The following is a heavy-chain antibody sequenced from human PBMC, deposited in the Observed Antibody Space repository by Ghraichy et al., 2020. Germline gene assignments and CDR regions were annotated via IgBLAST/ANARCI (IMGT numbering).Heavy chain of an antibody. D-gene: IGHD2-8*01. V-gene: IGHV1-18*01. J-gene: IGHJ4*02. CDR3: ARTDMVYATPDYFDY. Sequence: ASVKVSCKASGYTFTSYGISWVRQAPGQGLEWMGWISAYNGNTNYAQKLQGRVTMTTDTSTSTAYMELRSLRSDDTAVYYCARTDMVYATPDYFDYWGQGTLVTVSS. CDR1: GYTFTSYG. CDR2: ISAYNGNT.